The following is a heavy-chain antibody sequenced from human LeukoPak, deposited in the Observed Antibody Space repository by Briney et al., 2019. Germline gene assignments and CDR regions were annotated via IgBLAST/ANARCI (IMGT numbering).Heavy chain of an antibody. J-gene: IGHJ4*02. CDR3: ARGKYTNDY. Sequence: PSETLSLTCTVSGGSISRYYWSWIRQPPGKGLEWIGYICYSENTNYNPSLESRVTISADTSKNQFSLKLSSVTAADTAVYYCARGKYTNDYWGQGTLVTVSS. V-gene: IGHV4-59*01. D-gene: IGHD2-2*02. CDR2: ICYSENT. CDR1: GGSISRYY.